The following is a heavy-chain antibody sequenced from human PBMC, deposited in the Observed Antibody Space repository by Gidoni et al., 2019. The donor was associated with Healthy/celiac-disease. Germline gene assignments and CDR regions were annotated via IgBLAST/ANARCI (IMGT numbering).Heavy chain of an antibody. CDR2: INPSGGST. V-gene: IGHV1-46*03. J-gene: IGHJ4*02. CDR1: GYTFTTYY. CDR3: ARDPSGGITMIVVDPFFDY. Sequence: QVQLVQSGAEVKKPGASVTVSCKASGYTFTTYYMHWVRQAPGQGLEWMGIINPSGGSTSYAQKFQGRVTMTRDTSTSTVYMELSSLRSEDTAVYYCARDPSGGITMIVVDPFFDYWGQGTLVTVSS. D-gene: IGHD3-22*01.